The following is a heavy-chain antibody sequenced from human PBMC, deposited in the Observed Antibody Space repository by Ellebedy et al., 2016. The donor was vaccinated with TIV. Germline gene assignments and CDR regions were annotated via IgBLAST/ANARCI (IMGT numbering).Heavy chain of an antibody. V-gene: IGHV1-18*04. J-gene: IGHJ4*02. Sequence: ASVKVSCKTSGYTFTSYGLSWVRQAPGQGLEWMGWIRGYNGHTNYAQKVQGRVTVTTDTSTNTAYMELRSLRPDDTAVYYCARDRSNVLTGTELDFWGQGTVVTVSS. CDR1: GYTFTSYG. D-gene: IGHD3-9*01. CDR2: IRGYNGHT. CDR3: ARDRSNVLTGTELDF.